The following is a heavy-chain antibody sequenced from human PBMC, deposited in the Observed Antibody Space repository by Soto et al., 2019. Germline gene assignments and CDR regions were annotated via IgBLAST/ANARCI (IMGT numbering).Heavy chain of an antibody. J-gene: IGHJ4*02. Sequence: PSETLSLTCAVYGYSISSGYYWGWIRQPPGKGLEWIGSIYHSGSTYYNPSLKSRVTISVDTSKNQFSLKLSSVTAADTAVYYCARGTPTNFDYWGQGTLVTVSS. V-gene: IGHV4-38-2*01. CDR2: IYHSGST. D-gene: IGHD1-1*01. CDR3: ARGTPTNFDY. CDR1: GYSISSGYY.